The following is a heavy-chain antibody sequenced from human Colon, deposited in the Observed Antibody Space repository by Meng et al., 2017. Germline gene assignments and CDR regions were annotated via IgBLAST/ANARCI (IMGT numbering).Heavy chain of an antibody. Sequence: GESLKISCAASGFTGFTFSNYAMSWVRQAPGKGLDWVSFISDSGDNTNYADSVKGRFTISRDNSKSTLYLQMNSLRVEDTAVYYCASAMSGHEYWGQGTLVTGAS. CDR1: GFTGFTFSNYA. V-gene: IGHV3-23*01. D-gene: IGHD3-10*01. CDR2: ISDSGDNT. J-gene: IGHJ4*02. CDR3: ASAMSGHEY.